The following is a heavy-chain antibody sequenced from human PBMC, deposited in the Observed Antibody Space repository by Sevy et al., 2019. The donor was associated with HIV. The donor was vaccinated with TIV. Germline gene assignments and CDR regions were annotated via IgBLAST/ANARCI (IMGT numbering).Heavy chain of an antibody. Sequence: GGSLRLSCAASGFTFSSFGMHWVRQAPGKGLEWVAVISYDAKVKYYADSVKGRFTISRDNSRNTLYLQINSLRAEDTAIYHCVNSLDSGWTRYFQDWGQGTLVTASS. V-gene: IGHV3-30*18. CDR2: ISYDAKVK. D-gene: IGHD6-19*01. CDR3: VNSLDSGWTRYFQD. CDR1: GFTFSSFG. J-gene: IGHJ1*01.